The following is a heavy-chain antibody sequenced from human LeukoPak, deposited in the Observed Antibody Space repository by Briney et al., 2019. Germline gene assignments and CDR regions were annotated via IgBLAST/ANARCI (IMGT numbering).Heavy chain of an antibody. D-gene: IGHD3-22*01. Sequence: PGGSLRLSCAASGFTFSSYWMHWVRQAPGKGLVWVSGINSDGSSTSYADSVKGRFTISRDNAKNTLYLQMNILRAEDTAVYYCARQYYYDSGVYWGQGTLVTVSS. J-gene: IGHJ4*02. CDR1: GFTFSSYW. CDR3: ARQYYYDSGVY. CDR2: INSDGSST. V-gene: IGHV3-74*01.